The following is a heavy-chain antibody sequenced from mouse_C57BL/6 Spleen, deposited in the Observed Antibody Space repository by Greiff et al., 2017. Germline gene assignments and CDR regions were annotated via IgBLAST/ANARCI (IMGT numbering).Heavy chain of an antibody. D-gene: IGHD1-1*01. Sequence: EVKLVESEGGLVQPGSSMKLSCTASGFTFSDYYMAWVRQVPEKGLEWVANINYDGSSTYYLDSLKSRFIISRDNAKNNLYLQMSSLKSEDTATYYCARASSYYAMDYWGQGTSVTVSA. CDR3: ARASSYYAMDY. V-gene: IGHV5-16*01. J-gene: IGHJ4*01. CDR1: GFTFSDYY. CDR2: INYDGSST.